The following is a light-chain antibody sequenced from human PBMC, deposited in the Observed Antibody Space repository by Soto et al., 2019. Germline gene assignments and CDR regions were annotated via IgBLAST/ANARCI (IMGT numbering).Light chain of an antibody. V-gene: IGKV3-20*01. CDR1: QSVSSSY. Sequence: IVLTQTPGTLSLSPGERATLSCRASQSVSSSYLAWYQHKPDQAPRLLIYGAATRATGIPDRFSGSGSGTDFTLTISRLEPEDFAVYYCQHYGAAVFTFG. J-gene: IGKJ3*01. CDR2: GAA. CDR3: QHYGAAVFT.